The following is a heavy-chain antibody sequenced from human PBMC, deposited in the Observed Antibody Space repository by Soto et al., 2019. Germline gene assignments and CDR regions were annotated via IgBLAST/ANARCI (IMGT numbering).Heavy chain of an antibody. J-gene: IGHJ4*02. D-gene: IGHD6-19*01. CDR1: GFTFSSYG. CDR3: ARDSHVGSGWQLTADY. CDR2: IWYDGSNK. Sequence: GGSLRLSCAASGFTFSSYGMHWVRQAPGKGLEWVAVIWYDGSNKYYAESVKGRFTISRDNSKNTLYLQMNSLRAEDTAVYYCARDSHVGSGWQLTADYWGQGTLVTVSS. V-gene: IGHV3-33*01.